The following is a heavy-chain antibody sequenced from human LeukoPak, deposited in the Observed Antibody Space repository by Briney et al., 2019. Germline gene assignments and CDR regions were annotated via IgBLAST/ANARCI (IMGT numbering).Heavy chain of an antibody. CDR2: FYYSGNT. CDR3: ARASPSLSIFQRSSSWYYFDY. J-gene: IGHJ4*02. CDR1: GGSIISTSYY. D-gene: IGHD6-13*01. Sequence: SETLSLTCTVSGGSIISTSYYWGWIRQPPGKGLEWIGSFYYSGNTYYNPSLQSRVTMSVDTSKNQFSLRLSSVTAADTAVYYCARASPSLSIFQRSSSWYYFDYWGQGTLVTVSS. V-gene: IGHV4-39*07.